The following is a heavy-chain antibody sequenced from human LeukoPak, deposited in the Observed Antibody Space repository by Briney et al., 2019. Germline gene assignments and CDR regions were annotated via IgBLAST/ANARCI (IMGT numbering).Heavy chain of an antibody. J-gene: IGHJ4*02. CDR3: ARDHKYAFDY. CDR2: ISSGTI. V-gene: IGHV3-48*01. CDR1: GFTFSDYT. D-gene: IGHD2-2*01. Sequence: GGSLRLSCAASGFTFSDYTTNWVRQAPGKGLEWLSYISSGTISYADSVKGRFTISRDNAKNSLYLQMNSLRPEDTAVYFCARDHKYAFDYWGQGALVTVSS.